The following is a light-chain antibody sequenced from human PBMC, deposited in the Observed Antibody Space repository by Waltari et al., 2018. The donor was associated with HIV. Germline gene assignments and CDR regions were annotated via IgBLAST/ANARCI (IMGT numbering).Light chain of an antibody. J-gene: IGLJ1*01. CDR3: SSYAASLFV. V-gene: IGLV2-8*01. Sequence: QSALTQPPSASGSPGQSVTISCTGTSRDVGGYNYVSWYQQHPGKAPKLIIYEVSKRPSGVPCPLSGSKSCHPAPLALSWLQAEDEADYYLSSYAASLFVLGTGTKVTVL. CDR1: SRDVGGYNY. CDR2: EVS.